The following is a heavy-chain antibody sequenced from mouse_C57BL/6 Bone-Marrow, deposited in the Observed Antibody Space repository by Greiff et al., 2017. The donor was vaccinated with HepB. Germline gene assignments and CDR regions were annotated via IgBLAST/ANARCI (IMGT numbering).Heavy chain of an antibody. CDR2: ISDGGSYT. CDR3: ARLLIWYFDV. CDR1: GFTFSSYA. V-gene: IGHV5-4*01. Sequence: DVQLVESGGGLVKPGGSLKLSCAASGFTFSSYAMSWVRQTPEKRLEWVATISDGGSYTYYRDNVKGRFTISRDNAKNILYLQLSHLKSEDTAMYDCARLLIWYFDVCGTGTTVTVTS. J-gene: IGHJ1*03.